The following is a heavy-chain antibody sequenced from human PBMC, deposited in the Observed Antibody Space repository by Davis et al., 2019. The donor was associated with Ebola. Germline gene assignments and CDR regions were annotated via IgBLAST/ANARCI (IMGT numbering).Heavy chain of an antibody. Sequence: GESLKISCAASGFTFSSYGMHWVRQAPGKGLEWVAVIWYDGSTKYYADSVKGRFTISRDNSKNTLYLQMNSLRSEDTAVYYCARRLYCDGGSCYEYYYGMDVWGQGTTVTVSS. D-gene: IGHD2-15*01. V-gene: IGHV3-33*01. CDR3: ARRLYCDGGSCYEYYYGMDV. CDR2: IWYDGSTK. J-gene: IGHJ6*02. CDR1: GFTFSSYG.